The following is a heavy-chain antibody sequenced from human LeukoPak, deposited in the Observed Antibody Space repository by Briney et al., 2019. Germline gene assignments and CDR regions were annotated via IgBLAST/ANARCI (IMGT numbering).Heavy chain of an antibody. D-gene: IGHD2-15*01. CDR2: IYHSGST. CDR3: ARDGSGDYFDY. CDR1: GGSISSGGYS. J-gene: IGHJ4*02. Sequence: PSETLSLTCAVSGGSISSGGYSWSWIRQPPGKGLEWIGYIYHSGSTYYNPSLKSRVTISVDRSKNQFSLKLSSVTAADTAVYYCARDGSGDYFDYWGQGTLVTVSS. V-gene: IGHV4-30-2*01.